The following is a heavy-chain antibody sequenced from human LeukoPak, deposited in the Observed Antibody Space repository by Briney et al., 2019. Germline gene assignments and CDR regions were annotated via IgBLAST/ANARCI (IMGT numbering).Heavy chain of an antibody. J-gene: IGHJ4*02. CDR3: ASSPTSYYDILTGYYSPLGPYFDY. Sequence: SETLSLTCTVSGGSISSGGYYWSWIRQHPGKGLEWIGYIHYSGSTYYNPSLKSRVTISVDTSKNQFSLKLSSVTAADTAVYYCASSPTSYYDILTGYYSPLGPYFDYWGQGTLVTVSS. D-gene: IGHD3-9*01. CDR2: IHYSGST. V-gene: IGHV4-31*03. CDR1: GGSISSGGYY.